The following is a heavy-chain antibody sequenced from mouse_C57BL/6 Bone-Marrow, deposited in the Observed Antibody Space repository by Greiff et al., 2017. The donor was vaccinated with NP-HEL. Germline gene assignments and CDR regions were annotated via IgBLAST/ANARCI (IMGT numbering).Heavy chain of an antibody. V-gene: IGHV5-16*01. CDR3: AREEEPCWFAY. CDR2: INYDGSST. J-gene: IGHJ3*01. CDR1: GFTFSDYY. Sequence: EVMLVESEGGLVQPGSSMKLSCTASGFTFSDYYMAWVRQVPEKGLEWVANINYDGSSTYYLDSLKSRFIISRDNAKNILYLQMSSLKSEDTATYYCAREEEPCWFAYWGQGTLVTVSA.